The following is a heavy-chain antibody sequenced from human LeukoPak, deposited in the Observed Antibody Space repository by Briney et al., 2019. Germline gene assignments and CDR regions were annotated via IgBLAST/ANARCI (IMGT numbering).Heavy chain of an antibody. CDR2: IIPILGIA. V-gene: IGHV1-69*04. D-gene: IGHD2-2*01. CDR3: ARDPVGYQLLIGDIDP. Sequence: ASAKVSCKASGGTFSSYAISWVRQAPGQGLEWMGRIIPILGIANYAQKFQGRVTITADKSTSTAYMELSSLRSEDTAVYYCARDPVGYQLLIGDIDPWGQGTLVTVSS. CDR1: GGTFSSYA. J-gene: IGHJ5*02.